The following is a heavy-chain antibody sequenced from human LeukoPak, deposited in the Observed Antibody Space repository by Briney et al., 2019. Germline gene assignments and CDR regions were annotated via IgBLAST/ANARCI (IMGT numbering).Heavy chain of an antibody. CDR3: AREVAFDM. Sequence: PGGSLRLSCAASGFTFSSYPMNCVRQAPGKGLEWVSSISSSSSYTFYADSVKGRFTISRDNAKNSLYLQMNSLRAEDTAVYYCAREVAFDMWGQGTMVTVSS. CDR2: ISSSSSYT. J-gene: IGHJ3*02. CDR1: GFTFSSYP. V-gene: IGHV3-21*06.